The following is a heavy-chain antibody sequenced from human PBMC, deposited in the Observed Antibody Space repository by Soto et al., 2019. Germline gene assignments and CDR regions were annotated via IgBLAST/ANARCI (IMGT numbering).Heavy chain of an antibody. D-gene: IGHD6-19*01. CDR2: MNPSTGNT. V-gene: IGHV1-8*01. Sequence: QVQLVQSGAEVKKPGASVKVSCKASGYTFTSYDIIWVRQATGQGLEWMGWMNPSTGNTDSAEKFQGRLTMTRNTSISIVYMELSSLSFEDTAVYYCARGRIIVAGGFDPWGQGTLLTVSS. CDR1: GYTFTSYD. J-gene: IGHJ5*02. CDR3: ARGRIIVAGGFDP.